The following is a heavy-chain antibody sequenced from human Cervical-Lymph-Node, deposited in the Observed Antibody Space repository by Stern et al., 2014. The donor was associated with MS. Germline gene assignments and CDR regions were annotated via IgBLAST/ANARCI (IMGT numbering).Heavy chain of an antibody. D-gene: IGHD6-19*01. V-gene: IGHV5-51*01. CDR3: ARHCAKREQCAFDY. CDR2: MYPGDSAT. Sequence: VQLVQSGAEVKKPGESLKISCKGFGYSFTSYWIGWVRQMPGQGLEWMGVMYPGDSATRYSPSFQGQVTISADKSISTAYLQWSSLKASDTAMYYCARHCAKREQCAFDYWGQGTLVTVSS. J-gene: IGHJ4*02. CDR1: GYSFTSYW.